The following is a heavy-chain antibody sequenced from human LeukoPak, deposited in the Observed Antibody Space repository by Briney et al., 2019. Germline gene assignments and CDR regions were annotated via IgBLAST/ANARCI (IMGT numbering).Heavy chain of an antibody. V-gene: IGHV7-4-1*02. J-gene: IGHJ6*02. CDR2: INTNTGNP. CDR3: ARDTYSSSWYWYGLDV. Sequence: APVKVSCKASGGTFSSYAISWVRQAPGQGLEWMGWINTNTGNPTYAQGFTGRFVFSLDTSVSTAYLQISSLKAEDTAVYYCARDTYSSSWYWYGLDVWGQGTTVTVSS. D-gene: IGHD6-13*01. CDR1: GGTFSSYA.